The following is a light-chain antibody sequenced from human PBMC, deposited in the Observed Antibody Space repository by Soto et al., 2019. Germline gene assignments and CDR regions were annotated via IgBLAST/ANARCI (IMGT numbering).Light chain of an antibody. CDR2: GNT. CDR3: QSYGSSLSASYV. Sequence: QSVLTQPPSVSGAPGQRVTISCTGSSSNIGAGYAVHWYQQLPGKAPKLLIYGNTNRPSGVPDRFSGSKSGTSASLAITGLQAEDEADYYCQSYGSSLSASYVFGGGTKLTVL. V-gene: IGLV1-40*01. J-gene: IGLJ1*01. CDR1: SSNIGAGYA.